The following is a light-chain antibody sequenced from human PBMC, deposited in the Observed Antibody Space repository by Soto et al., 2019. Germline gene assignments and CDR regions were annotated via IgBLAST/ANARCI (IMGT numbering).Light chain of an antibody. V-gene: IGKV3-20*01. Sequence: EIVLTQSPGTLSLSPGERATLSCGASQSVTSNYLAWYQQKPGQAPRLLIFGASIRVTGIPDRFIGSGSGTDFTLTISRLEPEDFGVYYCHKYNNLWTLGQGTKVDIK. J-gene: IGKJ1*01. CDR1: QSVTSNY. CDR3: HKYNNLWT. CDR2: GAS.